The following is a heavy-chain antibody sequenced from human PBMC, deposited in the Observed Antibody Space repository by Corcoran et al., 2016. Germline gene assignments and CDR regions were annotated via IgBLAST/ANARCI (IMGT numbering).Heavy chain of an antibody. Sequence: EVQLVESGGGLVKPGGSLRLSCSASGFTFSNAWMSWVRQAPGKGLEWVGRIKSKAFGGAVDYAAPVKGRFTISIDDPENTLYLQMNSLKTEDTAVYYCTIDLAALPAYPADYWGQGTLVTFSS. CDR1: GFTFSNAW. J-gene: IGHJ4*02. CDR2: IKSKAFGGAV. D-gene: IGHD2-21*02. CDR3: TIDLAALPAYPADY. V-gene: IGHV3-15*01.